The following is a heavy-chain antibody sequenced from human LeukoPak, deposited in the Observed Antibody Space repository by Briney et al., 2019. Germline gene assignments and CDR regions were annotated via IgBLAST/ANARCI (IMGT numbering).Heavy chain of an antibody. Sequence: ASVKVSCKASGGTFSSYAISWVRQAPGRGLEWMGGIIPIFGTANYAQKFQGRVTITADESTSTAYMELSSLRSEDTAVYYCARVRPLSISYAFHIWGQGTMVTVSS. CDR3: ARVRPLSISYAFHI. V-gene: IGHV1-69*01. J-gene: IGHJ3*02. CDR1: GGTFSSYA. CDR2: IIPIFGTA. D-gene: IGHD3-9*01.